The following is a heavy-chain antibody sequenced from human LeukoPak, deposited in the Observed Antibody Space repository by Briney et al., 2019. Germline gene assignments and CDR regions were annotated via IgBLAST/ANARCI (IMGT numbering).Heavy chain of an antibody. V-gene: IGHV4-31*03. J-gene: IGHJ5*02. CDR3: ASYGSGSYRFDP. CDR2: IHHSGST. D-gene: IGHD3-10*01. Sequence: SETLSLTCTVSGGSISSGNYYWSWIRQHPGKGLEWIGYIHHSGSTYYNPSLKSRVIISVNTSKNQFSLKLNSVTAADTAVYYCASYGSGSYRFDPWGQGTLVTVSS. CDR1: GGSISSGNYY.